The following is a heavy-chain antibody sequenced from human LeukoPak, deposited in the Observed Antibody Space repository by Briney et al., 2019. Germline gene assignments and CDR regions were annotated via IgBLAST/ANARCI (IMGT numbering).Heavy chain of an antibody. V-gene: IGHV1-2*02. J-gene: IGHJ4*02. D-gene: IGHD3-16*02. CDR1: GYTFTGYY. Sequence: ASVKVSYKASGYTFTGYYMHWVRQAPGQGLEWMGWINPNSGGTNYAQKFQGRVTMTRDTSISTAYMELSRLRSDDTAVYYCARVRYDYVWGSYRFAFDYWGQGTLVTVSS. CDR3: ARVRYDYVWGSYRFAFDY. CDR2: INPNSGGT.